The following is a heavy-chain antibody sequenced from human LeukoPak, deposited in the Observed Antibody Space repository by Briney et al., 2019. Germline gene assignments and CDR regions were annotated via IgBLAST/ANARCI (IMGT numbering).Heavy chain of an antibody. D-gene: IGHD6-13*01. CDR1: GFTFSNHW. CDR2: IKQDGSEN. Sequence: GGSLRLSCAASGFTFSNHWMSWVRQAPGKGLEWVANIKQDGSENYYVDSVKGRFTISRDNAKNSLYLQMNSLRAEDTAVYYCASSSREYWGQGTLVTVSS. CDR3: ASSSREY. J-gene: IGHJ4*02. V-gene: IGHV3-7*01.